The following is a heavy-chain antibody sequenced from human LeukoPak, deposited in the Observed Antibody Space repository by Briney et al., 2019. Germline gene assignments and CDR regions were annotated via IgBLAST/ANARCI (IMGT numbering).Heavy chain of an antibody. CDR3: AKAVMWISDGMDV. Sequence: GGSLRLSCAASGFTFDDYGMSWVRQAPGKGLEWVSAISGSGGSTYYADSVKGRFTISRDNSKNTLYLQMNSLRAEDTAVYYCAKAVMWISDGMDVWGQGTTVTVSS. V-gene: IGHV3-23*01. J-gene: IGHJ6*02. D-gene: IGHD5-12*01. CDR2: ISGSGGST. CDR1: GFTFDDYG.